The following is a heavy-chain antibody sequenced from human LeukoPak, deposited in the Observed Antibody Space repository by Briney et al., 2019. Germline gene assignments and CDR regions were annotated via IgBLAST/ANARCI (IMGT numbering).Heavy chain of an antibody. CDR1: GYTFTSYY. CDR2: INPSGGST. Sequence: APVKVSCKASGYTFTSYYMHWVRQAPGQGLEWMGIINPSGGSTSYAQKFQGRVTMTRDMSTSTVYMELSSLRSDDTAVYYCAREGVSIAAAGRPYYYYYYMDVWGKGTTVTVSS. CDR3: AREGVSIAAAGRPYYYYYYMDV. J-gene: IGHJ6*03. D-gene: IGHD6-13*01. V-gene: IGHV1-46*01.